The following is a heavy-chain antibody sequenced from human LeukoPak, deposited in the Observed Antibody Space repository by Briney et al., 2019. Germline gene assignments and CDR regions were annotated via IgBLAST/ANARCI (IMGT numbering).Heavy chain of an antibody. J-gene: IGHJ4*02. CDR1: GGTFSSYA. D-gene: IGHD4-17*01. V-gene: IGHV1-69*05. Sequence: SVKVSCKASGGTFSSYAISWVRQAPGQGLEWMGRIIPIFGTANYAQKFQGRVTITTDESTSTAYMELNSLRSEDTAVYYCARGSVTTGSTDYWGQGTLVTVSS. CDR2: IIPIFGTA. CDR3: ARGSVTTGSTDY.